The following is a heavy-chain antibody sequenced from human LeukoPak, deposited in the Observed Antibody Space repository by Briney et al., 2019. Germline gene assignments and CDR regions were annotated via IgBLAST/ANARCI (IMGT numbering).Heavy chain of an antibody. CDR3: AKGRWALFDC. Sequence: SQTLSLTCDISGDSFSSNSAAWTWLRQSPARGLEWLGRTYYRSKWYNDYAISVKSRMTINADTSKNQFSLQLNSVTPEDTAVYYCAKGRWALFDCWGQGTLVIVSS. D-gene: IGHD3-10*01. J-gene: IGHJ4*02. CDR1: GDSFSSNSAA. V-gene: IGHV6-1*01. CDR2: TYYRSKWYN.